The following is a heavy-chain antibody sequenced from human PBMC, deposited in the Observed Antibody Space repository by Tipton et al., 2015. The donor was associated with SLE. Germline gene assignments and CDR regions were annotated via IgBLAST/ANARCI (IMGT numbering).Heavy chain of an antibody. D-gene: IGHD3-22*01. CDR3: ARATYDSSGYFSGWFDP. CDR1: GDSISSHY. Sequence: TLSLTCTVSGDSISSHYWSWIRQSPGKGLEWIGYIYYSGSTNYNPSLQSRVTISVDTSKNQFSLKLTSLTAADTAVYYCARATYDSSGYFSGWFDPWGQGTLVTVSS. J-gene: IGHJ5*02. CDR2: IYYSGST. V-gene: IGHV4-59*11.